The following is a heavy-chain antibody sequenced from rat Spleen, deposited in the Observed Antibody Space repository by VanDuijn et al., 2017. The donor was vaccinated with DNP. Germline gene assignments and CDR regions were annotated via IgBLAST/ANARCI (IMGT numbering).Heavy chain of an antibody. J-gene: IGHJ1*01. D-gene: IGHD1-12*02. CDR1: GFTFSDYA. CDR3: VRPDYYFGSYPFF. CDR2: IIYDGRRT. Sequence: EVQLVESGGGLVQPGNSLKLSCAASGFTFSDYAMAWVRQSPKKGLEWVAAIIYDGRRTYYRDSVKGRFTISRDNARSTLYLQMNSLTSEDTATYYCVRPDYYFGSYPFFWGPGTMVTVSS. V-gene: IGHV5S10*01.